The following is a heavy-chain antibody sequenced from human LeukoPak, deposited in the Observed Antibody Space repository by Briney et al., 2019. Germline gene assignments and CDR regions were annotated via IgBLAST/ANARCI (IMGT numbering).Heavy chain of an antibody. V-gene: IGHV3-30*02. J-gene: IGHJ4*02. D-gene: IGHD3-10*01. Sequence: GGSLRLSCAASGFTFSNFGMHWVRQAPGKGLEWVAYTSSDERNIKYAGSVKGRFTISRDNSKRTLYLQMNGLRADDTAVYYCAKGGSWSYTDWGQGTLVTVSS. CDR2: TSSDERNI. CDR1: GFTFSNFG. CDR3: AKGGSWSYTD.